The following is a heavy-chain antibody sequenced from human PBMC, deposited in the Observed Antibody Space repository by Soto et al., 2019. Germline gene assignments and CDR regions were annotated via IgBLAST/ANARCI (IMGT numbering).Heavy chain of an antibody. CDR3: ARGPSGDKVDS. CDR1: GCSISTVDYW. J-gene: IGHJ4*02. CDR2: IYDGGRT. V-gene: IGHV4-30-4*01. D-gene: IGHD7-27*01. Sequence: PSETLSLTCTVSGCSISTVDYWWSWIRQSPDMGLEWIGHIYDGGRTYNNPSLESRVTMSVDTSKSQLSLTLSSVSAADTAVYYCARGPSGDKVDSWGQGTLVTVSS.